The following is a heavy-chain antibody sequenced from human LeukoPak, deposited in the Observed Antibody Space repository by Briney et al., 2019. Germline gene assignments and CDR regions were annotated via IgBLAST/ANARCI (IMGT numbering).Heavy chain of an antibody. CDR2: IKQDGSEK. CDR3: ARDAMVRGVIIHFDY. D-gene: IGHD3-10*01. J-gene: IGHJ4*02. Sequence: GGSLRLSCAASGFTFSSYWMSWVRQAPGKGLEWVANIKQDGSEKYYVDSVKGRFTISRDNAKNSLYLQMNSLRAEDTAVYYCARDAMVRGVIIHFDYWGQGTLVTVSS. V-gene: IGHV3-7*01. CDR1: GFTFSSYW.